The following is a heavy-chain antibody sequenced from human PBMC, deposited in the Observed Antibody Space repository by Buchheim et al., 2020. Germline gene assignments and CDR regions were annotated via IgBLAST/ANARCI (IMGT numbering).Heavy chain of an antibody. J-gene: IGHJ4*02. D-gene: IGHD3-3*01. Sequence: QVQLVQSGAEVKKPGASVKVSCKASGYTFTSYYIHWVRQAPGQGLEWMAMINPSAGSTSSAQRFQGRVTLTRDTSTRTVYMELSSLRSEDTAVYYCARGLGSGNTDYWGQGTL. CDR3: ARGLGSGNTDY. V-gene: IGHV1-46*01. CDR2: INPSAGST. CDR1: GYTFTSYY.